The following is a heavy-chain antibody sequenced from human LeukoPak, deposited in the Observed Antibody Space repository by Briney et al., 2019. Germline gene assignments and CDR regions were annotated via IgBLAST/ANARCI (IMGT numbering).Heavy chain of an antibody. CDR3: ARDPFCGGDCPEGFDY. J-gene: IGHJ4*02. Sequence: GRSLRLSCAASGFTFSNHGMHWVRQAPGKGLEWVAVIWYDENDKYHTDSVKGRFTISRDNSKNTLYLQMNSLRAEDTAVYYCARDPFCGGDCPEGFDYWGQGTLVTVSS. V-gene: IGHV3-33*01. CDR2: IWYDENDK. CDR1: GFTFSNHG. D-gene: IGHD2-21*02.